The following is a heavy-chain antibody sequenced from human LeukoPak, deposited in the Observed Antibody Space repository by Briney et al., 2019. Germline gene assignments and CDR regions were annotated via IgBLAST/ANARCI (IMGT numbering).Heavy chain of an antibody. J-gene: IGHJ4*02. CDR2: IYYSGRT. CDR1: SGSINSYY. Sequence: SETLSLTCTVSSGSINSYYWSWVRQPPGKGLEYIGYIYYSGRTHYNPSLKSRVTISVDTSKNQFSLSLSSVTAADTAVYYCARTPDRGGFVFWGQGMLVTVSS. V-gene: IGHV4-59*01. D-gene: IGHD3-10*01. CDR3: ARTPDRGGFVF.